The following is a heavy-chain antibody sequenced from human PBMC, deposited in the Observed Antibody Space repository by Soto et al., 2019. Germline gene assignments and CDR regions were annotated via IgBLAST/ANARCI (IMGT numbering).Heavy chain of an antibody. CDR2: IYPGDSDS. Sequence: GESLKISCKGSGYSFTNYWIGWVRQMPGKGLEWMGIIYPGDSDSSYSPSFQSQVTISADKSISTAYLQWSSLKASDTAMYYCARHPNDEYDAMDVWGQGTTVTVSS. D-gene: IGHD1-1*01. J-gene: IGHJ6*02. CDR1: GYSFTNYW. CDR3: ARHPNDEYDAMDV. V-gene: IGHV5-51*01.